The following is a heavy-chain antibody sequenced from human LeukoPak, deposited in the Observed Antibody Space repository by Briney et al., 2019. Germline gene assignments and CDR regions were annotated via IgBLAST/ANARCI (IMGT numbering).Heavy chain of an antibody. D-gene: IGHD3-10*01. CDR2: ISYDGSNK. J-gene: IGHJ4*02. V-gene: IGHV3-30-3*01. CDR3: AGLYGSGSYYHFDY. Sequence: PGGSLRLSCAASGFTFSSYAMHWVRQAPGKGLEWVAVISYDGSNKYYADSVKGRFTISRDNSKNTLYLQMNSLRAEDTAVYYCAGLYGSGSYYHFDYWGQGTLVTVSS. CDR1: GFTFSSYA.